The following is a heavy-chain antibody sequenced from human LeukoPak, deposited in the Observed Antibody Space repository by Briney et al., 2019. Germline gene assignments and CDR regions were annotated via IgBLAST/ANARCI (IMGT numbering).Heavy chain of an antibody. D-gene: IGHD2-15*01. CDR2: ISYDESDK. CDR1: GFSFSNYG. V-gene: IGHV3-30*18. J-gene: IGHJ6*02. CDR3: AKGVVAATNAAYYGMDV. Sequence: GGSLRLSCAASGFSFSNYGMHWVRQAPGKGLEWVAVISYDESDKYYADSVKGRFTISRDNSNNTLYQQMNSLRPEDTAVYYCAKGVVAATNAAYYGMDVWGQGTTVTVFS.